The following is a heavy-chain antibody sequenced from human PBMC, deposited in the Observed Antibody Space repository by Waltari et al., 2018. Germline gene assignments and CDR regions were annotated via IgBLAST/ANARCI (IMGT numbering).Heavy chain of an antibody. CDR2: VNHSGNT. CDR1: GGSFRGYY. D-gene: IGHD3-10*01. J-gene: IGHJ2*01. V-gene: IGHV4-34*01. CDR3: ARGSGDTMVRGVDLRPFDL. Sequence: QVQLQQWGAGLLKPSETLSLTCAVHGGSFRGYYWSWFRQTPGKGLEWTGEVNHSGNTNYNPSLEIRVTIAVDTSKNQFSLKLSSVTAADTAVYYCARGSGDTMVRGVDLRPFDLWGRGTLVTVSS.